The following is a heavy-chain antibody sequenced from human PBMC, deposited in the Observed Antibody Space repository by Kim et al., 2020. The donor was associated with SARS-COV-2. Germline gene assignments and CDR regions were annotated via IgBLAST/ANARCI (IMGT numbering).Heavy chain of an antibody. CDR2: IIHSGST. J-gene: IGHJ6*02. D-gene: IGHD2-21*02. Sequence: SETLSLTCAVYGGSFSGYYWSWIRQPPGKGLEWIGEIIHSGSTNYNPSLKSRVTISLDTSKNQFSLNLTSVTAADTAVYYCAKIVVVPAARPYYYYGMDVWGQGTTVTVSS. CDR1: GGSFSGYY. CDR3: AKIVVVPAARPYYYYGMDV. V-gene: IGHV4-34*12.